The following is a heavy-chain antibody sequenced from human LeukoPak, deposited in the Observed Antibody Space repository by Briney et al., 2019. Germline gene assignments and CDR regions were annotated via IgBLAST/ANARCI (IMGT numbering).Heavy chain of an antibody. J-gene: IGHJ3*02. CDR2: IYYSGST. Sequence: PSETLSLTCTVSGGSISSGDYYWSWIRQPPGKGLEWIGYIYYSGSTYYNPSLKSRVTISVDTSKNQFSLKLSSVTAAGTAVYYCAREGVGDDFWSGFTVIDAFDIWGQGTMVTVSS. CDR1: GGSISSGDYY. CDR3: AREGVGDDFWSGFTVIDAFDI. D-gene: IGHD3-3*01. V-gene: IGHV4-30-4*08.